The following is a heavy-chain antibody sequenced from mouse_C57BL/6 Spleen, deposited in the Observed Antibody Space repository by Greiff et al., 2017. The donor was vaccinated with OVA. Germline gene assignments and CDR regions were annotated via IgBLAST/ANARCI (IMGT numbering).Heavy chain of an antibody. CDR1: GFNIKDYY. CDR2: IDPEDGET. D-gene: IGHD1-1*01. Sequence: EVKLMESGAELVKPGASVKLSCTASGFNIKDYYMHWVKQRTEQGLEWIGRIDPEDGETKYAPKFQGKATITADTSSNTAYLQLSSLTSEDTAVDYCAPDYYGSSFPFAYWGQGTLVTVSA. V-gene: IGHV14-2*01. J-gene: IGHJ3*01. CDR3: APDYYGSSFPFAY.